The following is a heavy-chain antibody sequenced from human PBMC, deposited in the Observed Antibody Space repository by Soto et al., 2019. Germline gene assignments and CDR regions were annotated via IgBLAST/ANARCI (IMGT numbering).Heavy chain of an antibody. Sequence: GGSLRLSCAASGFTFDDYTMHWVRQAPGKGLEWVSLISWDGGGTYYADSVKGRFTISRDNSKNSLYLQMNSLRTEDTALYYCAKDQLAVAAYYYGMDVWGQGTTVTVSS. D-gene: IGHD6-19*01. J-gene: IGHJ6*02. CDR1: GFTFDDYT. CDR2: ISWDGGGT. CDR3: AKDQLAVAAYYYGMDV. V-gene: IGHV3-43*01.